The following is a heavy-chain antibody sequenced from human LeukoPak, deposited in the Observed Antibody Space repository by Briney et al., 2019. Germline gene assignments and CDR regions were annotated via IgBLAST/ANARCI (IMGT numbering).Heavy chain of an antibody. D-gene: IGHD2-2*01. CDR2: IWYDGSKE. J-gene: IGHJ4*02. CDR1: GFIFSDYG. V-gene: IGHV3-33*01. CDR3: ARDECSTTSCYGY. Sequence: GGSLRLSCATSGFIFSDYGMHWVRQAPGKGREWVAVIWYDGSKEYYADSVKDRFTISRDSSKNTLYLQMNSLRAENTAVYYCARDECSTTSCYGYWGQGTLVTVSS.